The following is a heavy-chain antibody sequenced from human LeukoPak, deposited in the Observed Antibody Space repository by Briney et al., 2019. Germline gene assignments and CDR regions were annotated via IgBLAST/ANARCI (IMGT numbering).Heavy chain of an antibody. CDR1: GGSFSGYY. V-gene: IGHV4-34*01. CDR3: ARGDFWSGFRRGWFDP. J-gene: IGHJ5*02. D-gene: IGHD3-3*01. CDR2: INHSGST. Sequence: SETLSLTCAVYGGSFSGYYWNWIRQPPGKGLEWIGEINHSGSTNYNPSLKSRVITSVDTSKYQFSLKLSSVTAADTAVYYCARGDFWSGFRRGWFDPWGQGTLVTVSS.